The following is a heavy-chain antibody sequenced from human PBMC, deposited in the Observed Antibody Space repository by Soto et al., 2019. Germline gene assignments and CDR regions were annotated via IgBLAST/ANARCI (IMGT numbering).Heavy chain of an antibody. J-gene: IGHJ4*02. D-gene: IGHD2-2*01. CDR2: IIPIFATP. CDR3: ARGPGAIYFDY. CDR1: GGTLSSNA. V-gene: IGHV1-69*12. Sequence: QVQLVQSGAEVKKPGSSIKVFCKTSGGTLSSNAFTWVRQAPGQGLEWVGGIIPIFATPHYAQKVQGRVTITAYDSTSTVYMELSSLRSEDTAVYYCARGPGAIYFDYWGQGTLVTVSS.